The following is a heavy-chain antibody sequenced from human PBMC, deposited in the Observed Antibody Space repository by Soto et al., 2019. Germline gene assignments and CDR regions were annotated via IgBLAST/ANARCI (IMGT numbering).Heavy chain of an antibody. CDR2: ISGSGGST. CDR3: AKTRVPAALGGWSFDAFDI. J-gene: IGHJ3*02. CDR1: GFTFSSYA. V-gene: IGHV3-23*01. Sequence: GGSLRLSCAASGFTFSSYAMSWVRQAPGKGLEWVSAISGSGGSTYYADSVKGRFTISRDNSKNTLYLQMNSVRAEDTAVYYCAKTRVPAALGGWSFDAFDIWGQGTMVTVSS. D-gene: IGHD2-2*01.